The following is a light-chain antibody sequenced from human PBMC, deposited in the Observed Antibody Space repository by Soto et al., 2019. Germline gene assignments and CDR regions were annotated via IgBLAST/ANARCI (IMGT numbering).Light chain of an antibody. V-gene: IGLV2-8*01. J-gene: IGLJ2*01. Sequence: QSALTQPPSASGSPGQSVTISCTGTSGDVGNYNYVSWYQQHPGKASKLMIYEVSKRPSGVPDRFSGSKSGNTASLTVSGLQAEDEADYYCSSYAGSNNWVFGGGTKLTVL. CDR3: SSYAGSNNWV. CDR1: SGDVGNYNY. CDR2: EVS.